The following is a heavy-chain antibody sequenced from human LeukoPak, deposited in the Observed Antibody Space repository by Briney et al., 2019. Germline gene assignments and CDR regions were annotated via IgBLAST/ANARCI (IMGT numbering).Heavy chain of an antibody. D-gene: IGHD3-16*02. CDR2: IKSKYDGETI. Sequence: GGSLRLSCAASGFTFSNAWITWVRQAPGKGLEWVGRIKSKYDGETIDYAAPVKGRFTISRDDSKNTLYLQMNSLKTEDTAVYYCTTDLFGAIAPYWGQGTLVTVSS. J-gene: IGHJ4*02. V-gene: IGHV3-15*01. CDR1: GFTFSNAW. CDR3: TTDLFGAIAPY.